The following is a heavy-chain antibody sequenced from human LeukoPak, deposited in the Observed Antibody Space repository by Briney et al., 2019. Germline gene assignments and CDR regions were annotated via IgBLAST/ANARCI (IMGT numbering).Heavy chain of an antibody. V-gene: IGHV4-59*01. D-gene: IGHD6-6*01. CDR1: GGSISSYY. CDR3: ARGTYFEYSSSSQYYYYYGMDV. CDR2: XXXXXXT. J-gene: IGHJ6*02. Sequence: SETLSLTCTVSGGSISSYYWSWIRQPPGKGXXXXXXXXXXXXTNYNPSLKGRVTISVDTSKNQFSLKLSSVTAADTAVYYCARGTYFEYSSSSQYYYYYGMDVWGQGTTVTVSS.